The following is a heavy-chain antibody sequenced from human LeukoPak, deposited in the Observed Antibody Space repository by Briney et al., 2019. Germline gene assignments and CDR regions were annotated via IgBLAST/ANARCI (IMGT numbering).Heavy chain of an antibody. J-gene: IGHJ4*02. D-gene: IGHD3-3*01. V-gene: IGHV3-48*03. CDR1: GFTFSSYE. CDR2: ISSSGSTI. CDR3: AVPVLEWLTYDY. Sequence: PGGSLRLSCAASGFTFSSYEMNWVRQAPGKGLEWVSYISSSGSTIYYADSVKGRFTISRDNAKNSLYLQMNSLRAEDTAVYYCAVPVLEWLTYDYWGQGTLVTVSS.